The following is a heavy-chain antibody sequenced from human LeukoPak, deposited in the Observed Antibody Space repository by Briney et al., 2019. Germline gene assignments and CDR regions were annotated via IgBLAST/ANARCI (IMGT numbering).Heavy chain of an antibody. CDR2: ISGSGSST. V-gene: IGHV3-23*01. D-gene: IGHD3-10*02. J-gene: IGHJ6*04. Sequence: GGPLRLSCAASGFTFSSYDMSWVRQAPGKGLEWVSGISGSGSSTYYADSVKGRFTISRDNSKSTLYLQMNSLRAEDTAVYYCAELGITMIGGVWGKGTTVTISS. CDR3: AELGITMIGGV. CDR1: GFTFSSYD.